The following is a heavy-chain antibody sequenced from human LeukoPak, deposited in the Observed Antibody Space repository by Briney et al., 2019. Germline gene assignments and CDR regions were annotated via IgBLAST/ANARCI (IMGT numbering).Heavy chain of an antibody. D-gene: IGHD6-13*01. J-gene: IGHJ4*02. CDR2: ISYDGSNE. CDR1: GFTFSSYA. CDR3: ARCIRDAYSSSWYFDY. Sequence: GRSLRLSCAASGFTFSSYAMQWVRQAPGKGLEWVAVISYDGSNEYYADSVKGRFTISRDNSKNTLYLQMNSLRAEDTAVYYCARCIRDAYSSSWYFDYWGQGTLVTVSS. V-gene: IGHV3-30-3*01.